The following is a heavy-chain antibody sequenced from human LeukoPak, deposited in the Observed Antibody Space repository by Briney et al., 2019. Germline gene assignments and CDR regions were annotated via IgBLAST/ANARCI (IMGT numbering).Heavy chain of an antibody. CDR2: IYSGGST. D-gene: IGHD3-10*01. CDR3: ARAGARIRAYYYGSGSYLGY. J-gene: IGHJ4*02. Sequence: PGGSLRLSCAASGFTVSSNYMSWVRQAPGKGLEWVSVIYSGGSTYYADSVKGRFTFSRDNSKNTLYLQMNSLRAEDTAVYYCARAGARIRAYYYGSGSYLGYWGQGTLVTVSS. V-gene: IGHV3-66*01. CDR1: GFTVSSNY.